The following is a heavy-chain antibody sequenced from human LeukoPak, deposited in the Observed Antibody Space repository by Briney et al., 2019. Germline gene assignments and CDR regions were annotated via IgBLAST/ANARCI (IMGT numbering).Heavy chain of an antibody. V-gene: IGHV4-34*01. D-gene: IGHD3-10*01. J-gene: IGHJ5*02. CDR1: GGSFSGYY. Sequence: SETXXLTCAXXGGSFSGYYWSWIRQPPGKGLEWIGEINHSGSTNYNPSLKSRVTISVDTSKEQFSQKLRSVAAADTAVYYCARGDIYYGSGSYYKGRRFDPWGQGTLVTVSS. CDR2: INHSGST. CDR3: ARGDIYYGSGSYYKGRRFDP.